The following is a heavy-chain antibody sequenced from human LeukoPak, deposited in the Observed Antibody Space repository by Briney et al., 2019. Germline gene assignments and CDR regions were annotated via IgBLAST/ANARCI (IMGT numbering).Heavy chain of an antibody. D-gene: IGHD5-12*01. CDR1: GFTFSSYG. J-gene: IGHJ4*02. CDR2: ISYDGSNK. V-gene: IGHV3-30*18. CDR3: AKENVATILSEFDY. Sequence: PGGSLRLSCAASGFTFSSYGMHWVRQAPGKGLEWVAVISYDGSNKYYADSVKGRFTISRDNSKNTLYLQMNSLRAEDTAVYYCAKENVATILSEFDYWGQGTLVTVSS.